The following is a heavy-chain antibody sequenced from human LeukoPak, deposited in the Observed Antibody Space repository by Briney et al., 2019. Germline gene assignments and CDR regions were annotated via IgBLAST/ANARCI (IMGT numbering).Heavy chain of an antibody. D-gene: IGHD2-2*01. CDR2: ISAGGDSP. V-gene: IGHV3-23*01. Sequence: GGSLRLSCAASGFTFSSYAMSWVRQAPGQGLEWVSAISAGGDSPYYADSVEVRFSISRDNSKNTLYLQMNSLRAGDTAVYYCAKRRYCSSISCHDFDYWGQGTLVTVSS. CDR3: AKRRYCSSISCHDFDY. CDR1: GFTFSSYA. J-gene: IGHJ4*02.